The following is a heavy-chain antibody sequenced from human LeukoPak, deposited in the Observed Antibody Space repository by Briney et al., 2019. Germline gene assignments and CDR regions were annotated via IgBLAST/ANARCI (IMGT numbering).Heavy chain of an antibody. D-gene: IGHD3-3*01. CDR2: IKEDGGET. CDR1: GFSLSGDW. V-gene: IGHV3-7*01. Sequence: GGSLRLSCAGSGFSLSGDWMTWVRQAPGTGLEWVANIKEDGGETYYVDSVKGRFTTSRDNAKNTLYLQMSSLRVEDTAVYYCATGGGWEPSSGVVTHIDVWGKGTTVTVSS. CDR3: ATGGGWEPSSGVVTHIDV. J-gene: IGHJ6*03.